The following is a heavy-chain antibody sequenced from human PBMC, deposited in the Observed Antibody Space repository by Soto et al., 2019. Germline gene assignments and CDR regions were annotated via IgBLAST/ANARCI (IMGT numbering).Heavy chain of an antibody. V-gene: IGHV4-59*01. D-gene: IGHD4-17*01. Sequence: QVQLQESGPGLVKPSETLSLTCTVSGGSISSYYWSWIRQPPGKGLEWIGYIYYSGSTNYNPSLTSRVTISVDTSKNQCSLKLSSVPAADTAVYYCARRYGASFDYWGQGTLVTVSS. CDR3: ARRYGASFDY. CDR2: IYYSGST. J-gene: IGHJ4*02. CDR1: GGSISSYY.